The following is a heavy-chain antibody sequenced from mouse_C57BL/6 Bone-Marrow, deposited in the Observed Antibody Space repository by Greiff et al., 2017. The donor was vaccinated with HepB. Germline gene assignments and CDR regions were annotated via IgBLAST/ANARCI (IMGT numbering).Heavy chain of an antibody. D-gene: IGHD2-3*01. CDR2: IYPGSGST. CDR3: ARDYDGYYWAMDY. CDR1: GYTFTSYW. V-gene: IGHV1-55*01. Sequence: QVQLQQPGAELVKPGASVKMSCKASGYTFTSYWITWVKQRPGQGLEWIGDIYPGSGSTNYNEKFKSKATLTVDTSSSTAYMQLSSLTSEDSAVYYCARDYDGYYWAMDYWGQGTSVTVAS. J-gene: IGHJ4*01.